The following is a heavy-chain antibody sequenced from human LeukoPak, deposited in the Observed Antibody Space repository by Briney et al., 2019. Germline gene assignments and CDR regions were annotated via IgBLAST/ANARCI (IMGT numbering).Heavy chain of an antibody. J-gene: IGHJ5*02. Sequence: GGSLRLSCAASGFTFSSYWMSWVRQAPGKGLEWVANIKQDGSEKYYVDSVKGRFTISRDNAKNSLYLQMNSLRAEDTAVYYCARDNSGYDLNWFDPCGQGTLVTVSS. CDR3: ARDNSGYDLNWFDP. CDR2: IKQDGSEK. CDR1: GFTFSSYW. D-gene: IGHD5-12*01. V-gene: IGHV3-7*01.